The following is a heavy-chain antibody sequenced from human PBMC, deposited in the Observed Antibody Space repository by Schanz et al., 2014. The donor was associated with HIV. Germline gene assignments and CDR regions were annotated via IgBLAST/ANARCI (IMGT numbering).Heavy chain of an antibody. V-gene: IGHV3-23*03. Sequence: EVQLLESGGGLVQPGGSLRLSCAASGFTFNSYAMSWVRQAPGKGLEWVSVIYSGGSAYYADSVKGRFTISRDNSKNTLYLQMNSLRAEDTAVYYCAGAITMVRGVNPGYWGQGTLVTVSS. D-gene: IGHD3-10*01. CDR1: GFTFNSYA. CDR3: AGAITMVRGVNPGY. J-gene: IGHJ4*02. CDR2: IYSGGSA.